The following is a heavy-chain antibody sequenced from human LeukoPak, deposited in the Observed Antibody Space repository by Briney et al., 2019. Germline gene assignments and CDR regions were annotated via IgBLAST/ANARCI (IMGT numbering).Heavy chain of an antibody. J-gene: IGHJ3*02. D-gene: IGHD1-26*01. CDR1: GFTFSSYS. CDR3: ARDSASGSYRHAFDI. V-gene: IGHV3-48*02. CDR2: IIRSSSTI. Sequence: PGGSLRLSCAASGFTFSSYSMNWVRQAPGKGLEWVSYIIRSSSTISYADSVKGRFTISRDNAKNSLYLQMNSLRDEDTAVYYCARDSASGSYRHAFDIWGQGTMVTAS.